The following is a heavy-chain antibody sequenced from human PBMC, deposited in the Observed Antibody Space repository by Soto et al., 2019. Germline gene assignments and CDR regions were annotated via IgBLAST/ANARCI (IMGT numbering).Heavy chain of an antibody. V-gene: IGHV3-33*01. D-gene: IGHD5-12*01. CDR2: IWYDGSNK. CDR1: GFTFSSYG. J-gene: IGHJ4*02. Sequence: QVQLVESGGGVVQPGRSLRLSCAASGFTFSSYGMHWVRQAPGKGLEWVAVIWYDGSNKYYADSVKGRFTISRDNSKNTLYLQMNSLRAEDTAVYYCARDSLVAWLDYWGQGTLVTVSS. CDR3: ARDSLVAWLDY.